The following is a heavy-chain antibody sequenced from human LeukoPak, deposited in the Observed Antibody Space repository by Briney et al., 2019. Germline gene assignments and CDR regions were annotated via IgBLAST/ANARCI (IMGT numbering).Heavy chain of an antibody. D-gene: IGHD6-6*01. CDR3: ARTSSIAAPFDY. CDR1: GFTVSSFE. V-gene: IGHV3-48*03. CDR2: ISSSGGTM. Sequence: GGSLRLSCEASGFTVSSFEINWVRQAPGKGLEWVSYISSSGGTMDYADSVKGRFTISRDNAKNSLYLQMNSLRAEDTAVYYCARTSSIAAPFDYWGQGTLVTVSS. J-gene: IGHJ4*02.